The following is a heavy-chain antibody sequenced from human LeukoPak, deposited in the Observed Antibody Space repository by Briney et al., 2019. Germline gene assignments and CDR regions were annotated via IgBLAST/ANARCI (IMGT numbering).Heavy chain of an antibody. J-gene: IGHJ5*02. D-gene: IGHD5-24*01. CDR2: ITISGHTK. V-gene: IGHV3-48*03. CDR1: GFDLSTYE. CDR3: ARGDPHADL. Sequence: GGSLRLSCAASGFDLSTYEMNWVRQAPGKGLEWIADITISGHTKNYADSVKGRFSISRDNARTSLYLQMHSLRVEGTGVYYCARGDPHADLWGQGTLVTVSS.